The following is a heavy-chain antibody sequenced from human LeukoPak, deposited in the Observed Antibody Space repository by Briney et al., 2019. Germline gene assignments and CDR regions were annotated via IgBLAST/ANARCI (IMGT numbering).Heavy chain of an antibody. D-gene: IGHD3-3*01. Sequence: SETLSLTCTVSGGSISSGGYYWSWIRQHPGKGLEWIGYIYYSGSTYYNPSLKSRVTISVDTSKNQFSLKLSSVTAADTAVYYCARAFPPYYDFWSGYPAYYGMDVWGQGTTVTVSS. CDR2: IYYSGST. J-gene: IGHJ6*02. V-gene: IGHV4-31*03. CDR1: GGSISSGGYY. CDR3: ARAFPPYYDFWSGYPAYYGMDV.